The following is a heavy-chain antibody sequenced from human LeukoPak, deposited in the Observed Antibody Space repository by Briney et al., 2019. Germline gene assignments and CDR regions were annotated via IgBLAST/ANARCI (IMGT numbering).Heavy chain of an antibody. J-gene: IGHJ4*02. CDR1: GFTFSSYW. D-gene: IGHD3-9*01. CDR2: INSDGSST. V-gene: IGHV3-74*01. Sequence: GGSLRLSCAASGFTFSSYWMHWVRQAPGKGLVWVSRINSDGSSTSYADSVKGRFTISRDNAKNTLYLQMNSLRAEDTAVYYCARTTMFSDILSLWGQGTLVTASS. CDR3: ARTTMFSDILSL.